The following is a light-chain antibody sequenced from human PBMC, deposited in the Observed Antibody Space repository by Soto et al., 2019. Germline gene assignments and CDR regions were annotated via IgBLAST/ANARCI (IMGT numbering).Light chain of an antibody. CDR1: SSDVGSYNL. J-gene: IGLJ2*01. Sequence: QSALTQPASVSGSPGQSITISCTGTSSDVGSYNLVSWYQQHPGKAPKLMIYEVTKRPSGISNRFSGSKSGNTASLTISGLQAEDEADYYCCSYVGSSSPYVIFGGGTKLTVL. CDR3: CSYVGSSSPYVI. CDR2: EVT. V-gene: IGLV2-23*02.